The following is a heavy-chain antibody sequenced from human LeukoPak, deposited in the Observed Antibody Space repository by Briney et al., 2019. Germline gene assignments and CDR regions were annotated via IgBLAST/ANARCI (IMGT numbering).Heavy chain of an antibody. CDR2: ISAYNGNT. J-gene: IGHJ4*02. D-gene: IGHD3/OR15-3a*01. V-gene: IGHV1-18*01. Sequence: ASVEVSCKASGYTFTSYGISWVRQAPGQGLEWMGWISAYNGNTNYAKKLQGRVTMTTDTSTSTAYMELRSLRSDDTAVYYCARARTGYGDPSRSYLDYWGQGTLVTVSS. CDR3: ARARTGYGDPSRSYLDY. CDR1: GYTFTSYG.